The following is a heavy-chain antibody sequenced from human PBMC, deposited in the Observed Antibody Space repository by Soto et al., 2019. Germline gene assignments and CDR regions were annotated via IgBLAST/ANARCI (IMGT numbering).Heavy chain of an antibody. Sequence: GASVKVSCKASGYTFATYGVCWVRQAPGQGLEWMGWISPYTANTNYAQKFRGRLTLTADTSTGTAYMELRSLRSDDMAVYYCVRDWTNYDSSGPGDYWGQGTLVTVSS. D-gene: IGHD3-22*01. V-gene: IGHV1-18*03. CDR2: ISPYTANT. CDR3: VRDWTNYDSSGPGDY. CDR1: GYTFATYG. J-gene: IGHJ4*02.